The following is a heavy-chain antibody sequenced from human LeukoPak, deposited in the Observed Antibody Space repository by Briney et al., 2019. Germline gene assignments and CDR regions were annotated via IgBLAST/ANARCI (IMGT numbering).Heavy chain of an antibody. CDR3: AKALTTVTSGLDY. Sequence: GGSLRLSCAASGFTFDDYAMHWVRQAPGKGLEWVSGISWNSGSIGYADSVKGRFTISRDNAKNSLYLQMNSLRAEDTALYYCAKALTTVTSGLDYWGQGTLVTVSS. V-gene: IGHV3-9*01. CDR1: GFTFDDYA. D-gene: IGHD4-17*01. CDR2: ISWNSGSI. J-gene: IGHJ4*02.